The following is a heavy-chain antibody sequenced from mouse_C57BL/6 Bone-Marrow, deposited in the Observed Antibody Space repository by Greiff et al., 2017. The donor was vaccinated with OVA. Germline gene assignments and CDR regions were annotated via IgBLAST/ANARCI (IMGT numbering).Heavy chain of an antibody. J-gene: IGHJ1*03. CDR2: IYPRSGNT. D-gene: IGHD1-1*01. CDR3: ARLYYYGSSYWYCDV. Sequence: VQLQQSGAELARPGASVKLSCKASGYTFTSYGISWVKQRTGQGLEWIGEIYPRSGNTYYNEKFKGKATLTADKSSSTAYMELRSLTSEDSAVYFCARLYYYGSSYWYCDVWGTGTTVTVSS. CDR1: GYTFTSYG. V-gene: IGHV1-81*01.